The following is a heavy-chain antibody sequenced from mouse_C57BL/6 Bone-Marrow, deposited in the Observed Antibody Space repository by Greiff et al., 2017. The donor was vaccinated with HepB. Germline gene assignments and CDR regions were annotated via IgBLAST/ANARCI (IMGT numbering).Heavy chain of an antibody. CDR2: IYPGGGYT. V-gene: IGHV1-63*01. Sequence: QVKLQQSGAELVRPGTSVKMSCKASGYTFTNYWIGWAKQRPGHGLEWIGDIYPGGGYTNYNEKFKGKATLTADKSSSTAYMQFSSLTSEDSAIYYCARKGYYSNYVMDYWGQGTSVTVSS. J-gene: IGHJ4*01. CDR1: GYTFTNYW. D-gene: IGHD2-5*01. CDR3: ARKGYYSNYVMDY.